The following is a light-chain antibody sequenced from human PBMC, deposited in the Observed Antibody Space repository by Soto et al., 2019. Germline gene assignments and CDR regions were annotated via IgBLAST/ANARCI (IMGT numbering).Light chain of an antibody. V-gene: IGKV1-39*01. CDR1: QRISRY. J-gene: IGKJ5*01. Sequence: DIQITQSPYSLSASVGDGVTITCRASQRISRYLNWNQQKPGKAPEVVIYSTSTLQSGVPSRFSGSGSGTDFILTISSLQPEDCATYYCQQNYSPPITFGQGTRLEI. CDR3: QQNYSPPIT. CDR2: STS.